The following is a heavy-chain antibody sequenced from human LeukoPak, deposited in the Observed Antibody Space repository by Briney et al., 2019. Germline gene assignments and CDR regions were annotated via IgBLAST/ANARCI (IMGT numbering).Heavy chain of an antibody. CDR2: INQGGSEK. D-gene: IGHD3-22*01. Sequence: GGSLRLSCAASGLTFSSHWMYWVRQAPGKGLEWVANINQGGSEKYYVDSVKGRFTISRDNAKNSLYLEMNSLRAEDTAVYYCLRENHDSGWSFDYWGQGTLVIVSS. V-gene: IGHV3-7*01. CDR1: GLTFSSHW. CDR3: LRENHDSGWSFDY. J-gene: IGHJ4*02.